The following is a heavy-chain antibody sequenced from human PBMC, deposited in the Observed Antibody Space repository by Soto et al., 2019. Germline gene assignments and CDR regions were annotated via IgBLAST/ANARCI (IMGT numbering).Heavy chain of an antibody. Sequence: EVQLVESGGGLVKPGGSLRLSCAASGYTFSNYHMNWVRQAPGKGLEWVSSISSTSTYIHYADSVKGRFTISRDNAKNSLYLQMHSLRAEDTAVYYCARDRGDCSTTNCYFPATDWFDPWGQGTLVTVSS. J-gene: IGHJ5*02. D-gene: IGHD2-2*01. V-gene: IGHV3-21*06. CDR1: GYTFSNYH. CDR2: ISSTSTYI. CDR3: ARDRGDCSTTNCYFPATDWFDP.